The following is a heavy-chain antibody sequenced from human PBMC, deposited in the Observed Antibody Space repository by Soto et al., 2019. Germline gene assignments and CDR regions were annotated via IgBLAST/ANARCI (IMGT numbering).Heavy chain of an antibody. D-gene: IGHD3-10*01. Sequence: GSLRLSCAASGFTFSNYDINWVRQAPGKGPEWISHISSSGGIIYYADSVKGRFTISRDNAKNSLYLQMNSLRGEDTAVYYCAREGSVSSSDYYAYYYGMDVWGQGTTVTVSS. V-gene: IGHV3-48*03. J-gene: IGHJ6*02. CDR1: GFTFSNYD. CDR2: ISSSGGII. CDR3: AREGSVSSSDYYAYYYGMDV.